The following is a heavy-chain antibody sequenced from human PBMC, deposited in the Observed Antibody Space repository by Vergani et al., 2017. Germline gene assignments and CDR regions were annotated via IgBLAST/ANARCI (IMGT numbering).Heavy chain of an antibody. D-gene: IGHD3-3*01. CDR2: IWYDGSNK. V-gene: IGHV3-33*08. J-gene: IGHJ4*02. Sequence: QVQLQQWGAGLLKPSETLSLTCAVYGGSFSSYGMHWVRQAPGKGLEWVAVIWYDGSNKYYADSVKGRFTISRDNSKNTLYLQMNSLRAEDTAVYYCARDLRGITIFGVEAGHRYFDYWGQGTLVTVSS. CDR1: GGSFSSYG. CDR3: ARDLRGITIFGVEAGHRYFDY.